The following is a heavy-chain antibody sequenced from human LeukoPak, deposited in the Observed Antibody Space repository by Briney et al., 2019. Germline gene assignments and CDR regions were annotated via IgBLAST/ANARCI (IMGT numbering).Heavy chain of an antibody. CDR2: ISGSGGST. Sequence: PGGSLRLSCAASGFTFSSYAMNWVRQAPGKGLEWVSAISGSGGSTYYADSVKGRFTISRDNSKNTLYLQMNSLRAEDTAVYYCANSRQWLATGNFDYWGQGTLVTVSS. J-gene: IGHJ4*02. CDR3: ANSRQWLATGNFDY. V-gene: IGHV3-23*01. CDR1: GFTFSSYA. D-gene: IGHD6-19*01.